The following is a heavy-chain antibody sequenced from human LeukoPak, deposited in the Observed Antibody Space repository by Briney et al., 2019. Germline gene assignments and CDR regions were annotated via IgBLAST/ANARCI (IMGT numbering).Heavy chain of an antibody. J-gene: IGHJ5*02. CDR1: GFTFSSYE. V-gene: IGHV3-48*03. CDR2: ISSSGSTI. Sequence: PGGSLRLSCAASGFTFSSYEMNWVRQAPGKGLEWVSYISSSGSTIYNADSVKGRFTISRDNAKNSLYLQMNSLRAEDTAVYYCARDHSSSGWYEAWFDPWGQGTLVTVSS. CDR3: ARDHSSSGWYEAWFDP. D-gene: IGHD6-19*01.